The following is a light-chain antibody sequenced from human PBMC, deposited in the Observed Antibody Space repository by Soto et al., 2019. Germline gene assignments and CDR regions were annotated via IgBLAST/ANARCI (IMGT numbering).Light chain of an antibody. J-gene: IGLJ2*01. CDR3: GPYAGFNNYVA. Sequence: QSALTQPPSASGSPGQSVTISCTGTISDVGGYNYVSWYQQHPGKAPKLMIYEVSERPSGVPDRFSGSKSGNTASLTVSGLQAEDEADYYCGPYAGFNNYVAFGGGTQLTVL. CDR2: EVS. V-gene: IGLV2-8*01. CDR1: ISDVGGYNY.